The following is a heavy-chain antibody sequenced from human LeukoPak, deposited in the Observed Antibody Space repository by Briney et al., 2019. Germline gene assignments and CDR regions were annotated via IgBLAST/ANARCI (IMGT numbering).Heavy chain of an antibody. CDR1: GYTFTGYY. Sequence: ASVKVSCKASGYTFTGYYMHWVRQGPGQGLEWMGWINPNSGGTNYAQKFQGRVTMTRDTSISTAYMELSRLRSDDTAVYYCARESGYCSSTSCYTVPFDPWGQGTLVTVSS. D-gene: IGHD2-2*02. CDR3: ARESGYCSSTSCYTVPFDP. V-gene: IGHV1-2*02. J-gene: IGHJ5*02. CDR2: INPNSGGT.